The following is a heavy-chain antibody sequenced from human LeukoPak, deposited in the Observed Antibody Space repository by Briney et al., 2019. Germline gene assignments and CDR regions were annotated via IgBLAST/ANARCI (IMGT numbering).Heavy chain of an antibody. V-gene: IGHV1-46*01. J-gene: IGHJ5*02. CDR1: GYTFTNYY. CDR3: ARSPGYSNYLNWFDP. CDR2: ITPSGSST. D-gene: IGHD6-13*01. Sequence: ASVKVSCKASGYTFTNYYIHWVRQAPGQGLEWMGIITPSGSSTIYARKFQGRVSMTRDTSTSTVYMELSSLISEDTAVYFCARSPGYSNYLNWFDPWGQGTLVTVSS.